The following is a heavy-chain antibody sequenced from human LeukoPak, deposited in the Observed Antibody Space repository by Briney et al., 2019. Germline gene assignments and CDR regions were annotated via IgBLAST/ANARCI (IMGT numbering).Heavy chain of an antibody. Sequence: GGSLRLSCAASGFIFSSYAMNWGRQAPGKGLEWVSAISGSGDGTYYADSVKGRFTVSRDNSKNTLYLQMNNLRAEDSAVCYCAKGVGGYCSSTDCRAYDNWGQGTQVTVSS. CDR3: AKGVGGYCSSTDCRAYDN. D-gene: IGHD2-2*01. CDR1: GFIFSSYA. CDR2: ISGSGDGT. J-gene: IGHJ4*02. V-gene: IGHV3-23*01.